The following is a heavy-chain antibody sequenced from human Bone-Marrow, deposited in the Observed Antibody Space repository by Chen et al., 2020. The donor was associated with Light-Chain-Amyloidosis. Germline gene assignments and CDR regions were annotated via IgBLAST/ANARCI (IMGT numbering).Heavy chain of an antibody. CDR1: GFAVRSYA. CDR2: ISGSGGRR. Sequence: EVQLVESGGGLLQRGGSLRLSCAASGFAVRSYAMSWVRQAPGKGLGWVSTISGSGGRRHYGDSVKCLLTISRDNSKNALFLQMNSLRAEDTAVYYCAKDISYDDILPGYPADAFDIWGQGTMVTVSS. CDR3: AKDISYDDILPGYPADAFDI. J-gene: IGHJ3*02. V-gene: IGHV3-23*04. D-gene: IGHD3-9*01.